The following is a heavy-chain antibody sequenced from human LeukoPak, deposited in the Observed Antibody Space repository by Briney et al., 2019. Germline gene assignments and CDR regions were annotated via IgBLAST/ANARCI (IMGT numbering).Heavy chain of an antibody. Sequence: SETLSLTCTVSGGSVSSGSYYWSWIRQPPGKGLEWIGYIYYSGSTNYNPSLKSRVTISVDTSKNQFSLKLSSVTAADTAVYYCVRVVYQYSSSWPYYYYYMDVWGKGTTVTVSS. D-gene: IGHD6-13*01. CDR2: IYYSGST. J-gene: IGHJ6*03. CDR3: VRVVYQYSSSWPYYYYYMDV. CDR1: GGSVSSGSYY. V-gene: IGHV4-61*01.